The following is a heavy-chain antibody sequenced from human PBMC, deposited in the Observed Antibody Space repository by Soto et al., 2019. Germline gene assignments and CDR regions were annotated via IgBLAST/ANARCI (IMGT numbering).Heavy chain of an antibody. J-gene: IGHJ4*02. Sequence: QVQLVESGGGVVQPGRSLRLSCAASGFTFSSYGMHWVRQAPGKGLEWVAVISYDGSNKYYADSVKGRFTISRDNSKNTLYLQMNSLRAEDTAVYYCAKDLSTYYDFWSGPFDYWGQGTLVTVSS. CDR2: ISYDGSNK. V-gene: IGHV3-30*18. CDR1: GFTFSSYG. CDR3: AKDLSTYYDFWSGPFDY. D-gene: IGHD3-3*01.